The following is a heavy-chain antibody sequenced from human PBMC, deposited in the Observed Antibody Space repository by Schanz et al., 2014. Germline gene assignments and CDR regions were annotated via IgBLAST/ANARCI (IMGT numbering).Heavy chain of an antibody. V-gene: IGHV1-18*04. CDR3: ARGRGCTGGSCYSWFGL. CDR1: GYTFTNFF. Sequence: QVHLVQSGAEVHKPGASLKISCKASGYTFTNFFLHWVRQAPGQGLEWMGWINGYNGHTLYAQKFQGRVTMTTDTSTSTSYMELTSLRFDDTAVYYCARGRGCTGGSCYSWFGLWGQGTLVTVSS. CDR2: INGYNGHT. D-gene: IGHD2-15*01. J-gene: IGHJ5*02.